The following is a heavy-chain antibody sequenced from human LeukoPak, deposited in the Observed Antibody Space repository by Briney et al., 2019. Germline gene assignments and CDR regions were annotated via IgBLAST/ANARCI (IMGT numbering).Heavy chain of an antibody. CDR2: ISYDGSNK. J-gene: IGHJ4*02. CDR3: AEVYVLRYFDWSFDY. CDR1: GFTFSSYG. V-gene: IGHV3-30*03. Sequence: GGSLRLSCAAPGFTFSSYGMRWVRQAPGKGLEWVAVISYDGSNKYYADSVKGRFTISRDNSKNTLYLQMNSLRAEDTAVYYCAEVYVLRYFDWSFDYWGQGTLVTVSS. D-gene: IGHD3-9*01.